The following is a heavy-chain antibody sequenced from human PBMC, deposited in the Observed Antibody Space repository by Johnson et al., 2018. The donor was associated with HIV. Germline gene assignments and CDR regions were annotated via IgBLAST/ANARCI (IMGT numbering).Heavy chain of an antibody. V-gene: IGHV3-33*08. CDR2: IRYDGSNK. D-gene: IGHD1-1*01. CDR3: TTGAFHAYDM. J-gene: IGHJ3*02. CDR1: GFTFDDYA. Sequence: QVQLVESGGGLVQPGRSLRVSCAASGFTFDDYAMHWVRQAPGKGLAWVAFIRYDGSNKYYADSVKGRFTISRDNSKNTLYLQMNSLRAEDTAVYYCTTGAFHAYDMWGQGTMVTVSS.